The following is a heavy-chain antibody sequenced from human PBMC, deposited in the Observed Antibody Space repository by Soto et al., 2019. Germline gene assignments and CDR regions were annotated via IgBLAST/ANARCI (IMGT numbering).Heavy chain of an antibody. J-gene: IGHJ4*02. Sequence: GGSLRLSCAASGFTFSSYAMSWVRQAPGKGLEWVSAIVGSGDSTHYADSVKGRFTISRDNSNNTLHLQMNSLRAEDTAVYYCAKEYLRLQQLFVRWGQGTLVTVSS. V-gene: IGHV3-23*01. D-gene: IGHD4-4*01. CDR3: AKEYLRLQQLFVR. CDR2: IVGSGDST. CDR1: GFTFSSYA.